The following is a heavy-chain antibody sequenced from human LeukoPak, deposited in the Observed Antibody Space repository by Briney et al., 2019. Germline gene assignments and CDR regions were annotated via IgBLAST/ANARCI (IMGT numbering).Heavy chain of an antibody. CDR1: GGSISSSSYY. CDR2: IYYSGST. J-gene: IGHJ3*02. D-gene: IGHD3-10*01. Sequence: SETLSLTCTVSGGSISSSSYYWGWIRQPPGKGLEWIGSIYYSGSTYYNPSLKSRVTISVDTSKNQFSLKLSSVTAADTAVYYCASPNLWFGGAAFDIWGQGTMVTVSS. CDR3: ASPNLWFGGAAFDI. V-gene: IGHV4-39*01.